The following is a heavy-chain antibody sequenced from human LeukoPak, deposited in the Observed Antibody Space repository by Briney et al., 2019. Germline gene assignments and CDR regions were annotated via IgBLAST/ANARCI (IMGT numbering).Heavy chain of an antibody. D-gene: IGHD5-18*01. J-gene: IGHJ4*02. V-gene: IGHV4-39*01. Sequence: PSEPLSLTCTVSGGSISSSSAYWGWIRKPPGKGLGWIGSIYYSKNTYYNPSLKSRVTISADTSKNLFSLTLGSVSATDTAVYYCVSPRGFSYGYFDYWGQGTLVTVSS. CDR2: IYYSKNT. CDR3: VSPRGFSYGYFDY. CDR1: GGSISSSSAY.